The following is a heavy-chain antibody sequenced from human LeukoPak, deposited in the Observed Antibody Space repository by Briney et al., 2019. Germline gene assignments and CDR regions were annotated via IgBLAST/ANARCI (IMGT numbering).Heavy chain of an antibody. CDR1: GGSISSYY. Sequence: SETLSLTCTVSGGSISSYYWSWIRQPPGKGLEWIGYIYYSGSTNYNPSLKSRVTISVDTSKNQFSLKLSSVTAADTAVYYCARTIGLMVYAGMLDWFDPWGQGTLVTVSS. D-gene: IGHD2-8*01. J-gene: IGHJ5*02. V-gene: IGHV4-59*01. CDR3: ARTIGLMVYAGMLDWFDP. CDR2: IYYSGST.